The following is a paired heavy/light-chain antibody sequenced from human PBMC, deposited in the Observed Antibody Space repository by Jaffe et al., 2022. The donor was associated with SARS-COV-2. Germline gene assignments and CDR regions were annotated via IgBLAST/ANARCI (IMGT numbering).Heavy chain of an antibody. D-gene: IGHD1-26*01. Sequence: EVQLVESGGGLVKPGGSLRLSCAASGFSFSDAWMSWVRQAPGKGLEWVGRIKSTNDGATLDYATPVKGRFIISRDDSKNTLNLQMNSLKSEDTAVYYCAAGCGTSDFDYWGQGTLVTVSS. CDR1: GFSFSDAW. V-gene: IGHV3-15*01. CDR2: IKSTNDGATL. J-gene: IGHJ4*02. CDR3: AAGCGTSDFDY.
Light chain of an antibody. CDR3: HQYYTTPLT. CDR1: QSVACNSNNRNC. CDR2: WAS. J-gene: IGKJ4*01. Sequence: DIVMTQFPDSLAVSLGERATINCKSSQSVACNSNNRNCLAWYQQKPGQPPKLIIYWASTRESGVPDRFRGSGSGTDFTLTISSLQAEDVAAYYCHQYYTTPLTFGGGTRVEI. V-gene: IGKV4-1*01.